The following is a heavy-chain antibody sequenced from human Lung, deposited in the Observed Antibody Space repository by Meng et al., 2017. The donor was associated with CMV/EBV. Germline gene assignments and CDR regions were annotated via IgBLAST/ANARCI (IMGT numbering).Heavy chain of an antibody. D-gene: IGHD3-10*01. CDR2: IKTDGSEK. Sequence: GESXKISCAASGLSFSGYWMTWVRQAPGKGLEWVANIKTDGSEKYYLDSVKGRFTISRDNAKNSLYLHMNNLRAEDTGVYYCVTEPFTRGSAHWGLGTLVTVSS. V-gene: IGHV3-7*01. CDR1: GLSFSGYW. CDR3: VTEPFTRGSAH. J-gene: IGHJ4*02.